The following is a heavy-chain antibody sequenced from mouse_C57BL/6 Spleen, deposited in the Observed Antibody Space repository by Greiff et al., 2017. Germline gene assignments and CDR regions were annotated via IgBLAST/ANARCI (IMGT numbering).Heavy chain of an antibody. CDR3: ARGYDYGYFDV. Sequence: EVKLQESGPVLVKPGASVKMSCKASGYTFTDYYMNWVKQSHGKSLEWIGVINPYNGGTSYNQKFKGKATLTVDKSSSTAYMELNSLTSEDSAVYYCARGYDYGYFDVWGTGTTVTVSS. V-gene: IGHV1-19*01. D-gene: IGHD2-3*01. J-gene: IGHJ1*03. CDR1: GYTFTDYY. CDR2: INPYNGGT.